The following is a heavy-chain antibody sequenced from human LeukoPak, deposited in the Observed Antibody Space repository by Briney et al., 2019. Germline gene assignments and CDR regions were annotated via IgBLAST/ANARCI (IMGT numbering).Heavy chain of an antibody. J-gene: IGHJ6*03. CDR3: ARALKGLRRRIGGTTTFEYYYYMDI. V-gene: IGHV3-74*01. CDR2: INSDGSST. Sequence: PGGSLRLSCAASGFTFSSYWMHWVRQAPGKGLVWVSRINSDGSSTSYADSVKGRFTISRDNAKNTLYLQMNSLRAEDTAVYYCARALKGLRRRIGGTTTFEYYYYMDIWGKGTTVTISS. D-gene: IGHD1-26*01. CDR1: GFTFSSYW.